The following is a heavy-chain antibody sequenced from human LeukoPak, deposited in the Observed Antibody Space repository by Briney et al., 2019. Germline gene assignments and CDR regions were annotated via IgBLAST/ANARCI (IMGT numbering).Heavy chain of an antibody. CDR3: ARVEDYYDSSINYYYYMDV. CDR1: GGSISSHY. J-gene: IGHJ6*03. Sequence: PSETLSLTCTVSGGSISSHYWSWIRQPPGKGLEWIGYIYYSGSTNYNSSLKSRVTISVDTSKNQFSLKLSSVTAADTAVYYCARVEDYYDSSINYYYYMDVWGKGTTVTVSS. V-gene: IGHV4-59*11. CDR2: IYYSGST. D-gene: IGHD3-22*01.